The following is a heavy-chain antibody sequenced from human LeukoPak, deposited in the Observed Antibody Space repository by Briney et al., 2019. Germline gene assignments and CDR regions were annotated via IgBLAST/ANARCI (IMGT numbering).Heavy chain of an antibody. J-gene: IGHJ3*02. CDR1: GFTFSSYG. CDR3: ARVGSGSYFLDGFDI. Sequence: GRSLRLSCAASGFTFSSYGMHWVRQAPGKGLEWGAVIGYDGSIKYYADSVKGRFTISRDNPKNTLYLQMNGLRAEDTAVYYCARVGSGSYFLDGFDIWGQGTMVTVSS. CDR2: IGYDGSIK. D-gene: IGHD1-26*01. V-gene: IGHV3-33*01.